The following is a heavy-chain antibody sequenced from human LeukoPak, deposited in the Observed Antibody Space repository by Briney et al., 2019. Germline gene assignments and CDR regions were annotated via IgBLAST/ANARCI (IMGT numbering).Heavy chain of an antibody. D-gene: IGHD3-22*01. CDR3: ARGGSGYHNQGGFDY. CDR1: GFTFSSYS. Sequence: PGGSLRLSCAASGFTFSSYSMNWVRQAPGKGLEWVSSISSSSSYIYYADSVKGRFTISRDNAKNSLYLQMNSLRAEDTAVYYCARGGSGYHNQGGFDYWGQGTLVTVSS. V-gene: IGHV3-21*01. J-gene: IGHJ4*02. CDR2: ISSSSSYI.